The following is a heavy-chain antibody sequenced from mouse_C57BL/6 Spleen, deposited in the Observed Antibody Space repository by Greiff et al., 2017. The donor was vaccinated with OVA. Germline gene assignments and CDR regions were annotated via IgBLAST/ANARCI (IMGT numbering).Heavy chain of an antibody. V-gene: IGHV5-4*03. Sequence: EVMLVDSGGGLVKPGGSLKLSCAASGFTFSSYAMSWVRQTPEKRLEWVATISDGGSYTYYPDNVKGRFTISRDNAKNNLYLQMSHLKSEDTAMYYCARNYYGSSYYYFDYWGQGTTLTVSS. D-gene: IGHD1-1*01. CDR3: ARNYYGSSYYYFDY. J-gene: IGHJ2*01. CDR2: ISDGGSYT. CDR1: GFTFSSYA.